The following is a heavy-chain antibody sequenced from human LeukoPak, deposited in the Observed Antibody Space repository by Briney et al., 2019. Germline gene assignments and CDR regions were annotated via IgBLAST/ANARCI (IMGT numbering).Heavy chain of an antibody. CDR3: AHIVVVTAILDY. D-gene: IGHD2-21*02. J-gene: IGHJ4*02. CDR2: IYYSGST. V-gene: IGHV4-39*07. Sequence: PSETLSLTCTVSGGSISSSSYYWGWIRQPPGKGLEWIGSIYYSGSTYYNPSLKSRVTISVDTSKNQFSLKLSSVTAADTAVYYCAHIVVVTAILDYWGQGTLVTASS. CDR1: GGSISSSSYY.